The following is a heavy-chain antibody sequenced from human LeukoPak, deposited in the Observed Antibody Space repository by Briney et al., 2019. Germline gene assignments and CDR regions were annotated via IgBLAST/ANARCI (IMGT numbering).Heavy chain of an antibody. CDR2: VSLSGLT. CDR1: GDSITSTNW. V-gene: IGHV4-4*02. D-gene: IGHD2-8*01. J-gene: IGHJ4*02. CDR3: SRENGAFSPFGY. Sequence: PSETLSLTPGVSGDSITSTNWWSWVRQPPGQGLEWIGEVSLSGLTNYNPSLSSRVIMALDTSKNHLSLHLTSVTAADTAVYYCSRENGAFSPFGYWGQGYLVTVLS.